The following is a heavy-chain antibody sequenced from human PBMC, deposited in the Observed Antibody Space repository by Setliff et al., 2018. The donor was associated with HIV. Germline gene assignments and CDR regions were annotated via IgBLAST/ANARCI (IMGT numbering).Heavy chain of an antibody. CDR1: GGSFNTYA. CDR3: ARGGVRGYSYGEAFDI. Sequence: VSCKSSGGSFNTYAINWVRQAPGQGLEWMGGIISILDKANYAQKFHGRLTITADDSTRTVYMELNSLGSGDTAVYYCARGGVRGYSYGEAFDIWGQGTLVTVSS. CDR2: IISILDKA. J-gene: IGHJ3*02. V-gene: IGHV1-69*01. D-gene: IGHD5-18*01.